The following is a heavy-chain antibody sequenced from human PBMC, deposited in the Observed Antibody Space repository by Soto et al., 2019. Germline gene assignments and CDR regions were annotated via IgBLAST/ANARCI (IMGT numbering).Heavy chain of an antibody. Sequence: SVKVSCKASGYTFTGYYMHWVRQATGQGLEWMGWINPNSGGTNYAQKFQGWVTMTRDTSISTAYMELSRLRSDDTAVYYCARGLSGGYYDSSGYYFSISFEESPTTARYGMDVWGQGTTVTVSS. V-gene: IGHV1-2*04. CDR2: INPNSGGT. J-gene: IGHJ6*02. D-gene: IGHD3-22*01. CDR3: ARGLSGGYYDSSGYYFSISFEESPTTARYGMDV. CDR1: GYTFTGYY.